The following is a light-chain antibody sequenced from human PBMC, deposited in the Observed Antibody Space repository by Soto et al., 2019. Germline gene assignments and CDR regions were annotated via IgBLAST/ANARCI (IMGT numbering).Light chain of an antibody. V-gene: IGLV2-14*01. CDR2: EVS. CDR1: SSDVGGYNY. J-gene: IGLJ1*01. Sequence: QSALTQPASVSGSPGQSITISCTGTSSDVGGYNYVSWYQQHPGKAPKLMIYEVSNRPSGVSNRFSGSKSCNTASLTISGLQAEDEADYYCSSYTSSITLVFGTGTNVTVL. CDR3: SSYTSSITLV.